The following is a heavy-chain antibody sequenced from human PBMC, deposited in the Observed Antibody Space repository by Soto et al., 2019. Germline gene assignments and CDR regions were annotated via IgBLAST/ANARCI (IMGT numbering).Heavy chain of an antibody. CDR3: ARGEGYDYVWGSYRYVNAFDI. D-gene: IGHD3-16*02. CDR2: IYHSGST. V-gene: IGHV4-4*02. J-gene: IGHJ3*02. Sequence: SETLSLTCAVSGGSISSSNWWSWVRQPPGKGLEWIGEIYHSGSTNYNPSLKSRVTISVDKSNNHFSLKLSSVTAADTAVYYCARGEGYDYVWGSYRYVNAFDIWGQGKMVT. CDR1: GGSISSSNW.